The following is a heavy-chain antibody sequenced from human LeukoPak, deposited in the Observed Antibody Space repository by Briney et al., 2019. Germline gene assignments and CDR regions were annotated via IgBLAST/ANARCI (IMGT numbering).Heavy chain of an antibody. J-gene: IGHJ4*02. CDR3: ARHVVDVGFDY. D-gene: IGHD3-22*01. Sequence: KPGGSLRLSCAASGFTFSSYEMIWVRQAPGKGLEWVSSITSSSSYIYYADSVKGRFTISRDNAKNSLCLQMNSLRAEDTAVYYCARHVVDVGFDYWGQGTLVTVSS. CDR2: ITSSSSYI. V-gene: IGHV3-21*01. CDR1: GFTFSSYE.